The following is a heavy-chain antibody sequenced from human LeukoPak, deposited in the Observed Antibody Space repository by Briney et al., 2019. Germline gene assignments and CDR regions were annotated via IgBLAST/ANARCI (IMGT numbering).Heavy chain of an antibody. CDR1: GFTFSSYW. V-gene: IGHV3-74*01. J-gene: IGHJ4*02. Sequence: PGGSLRLSCAASGFTFSSYWMHWVRQAPGKGLVWVSRINSDGSSTSYADSVKGRFTISRDNAKNSLYLQMNSLRAEDTALYYCAKGVGATTPLPLGYWGQGTLVTVSS. D-gene: IGHD1-26*01. CDR3: AKGVGATTPLPLGY. CDR2: INSDGSST.